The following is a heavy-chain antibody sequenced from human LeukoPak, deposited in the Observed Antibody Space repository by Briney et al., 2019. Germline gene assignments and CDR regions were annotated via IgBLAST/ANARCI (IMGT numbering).Heavy chain of an antibody. Sequence: ASXKVSCKAPGYTFTGYYMHWVRQAPGQGREWMGRINPNRGGTNYAQKFQGRVTITRDTSISTAYMELSRLRSDDTSVYYCARDHYDSSGYSMGYWGQGTLVTVSS. CDR1: GYTFTGYY. D-gene: IGHD3-22*01. CDR2: INPNRGGT. CDR3: ARDHYDSSGYSMGY. J-gene: IGHJ4*02. V-gene: IGHV1-2*06.